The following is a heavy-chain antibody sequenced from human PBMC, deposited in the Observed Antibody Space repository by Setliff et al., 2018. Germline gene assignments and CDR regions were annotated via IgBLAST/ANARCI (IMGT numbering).Heavy chain of an antibody. CDR3: VRGTEGYY. Sequence: ASVKVSCKVSGYTLTELSMHWVRQAPGKGLEWMGWISPYDGQTSFAQKFQGRVTMTTDTSTSTAYMELRSLRSDDTALYYCVRGTEGYYWGQGTLVTVSS. CDR2: ISPYDGQT. V-gene: IGHV1-24*01. J-gene: IGHJ4*02. D-gene: IGHD1-1*01. CDR1: GYTLTELS.